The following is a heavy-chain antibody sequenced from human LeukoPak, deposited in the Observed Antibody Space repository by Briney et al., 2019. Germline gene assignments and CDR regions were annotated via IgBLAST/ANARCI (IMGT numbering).Heavy chain of an antibody. J-gene: IGHJ4*02. V-gene: IGHV4-34*01. Sequence: PSETLSLTCAVYGGSFSGYHWSRIRQPPGKGLEWIGEINHSGSTNYNPSLKSRVTISVDTSKNQFSLKLSSVTAADTAVYYCARGPRYYYDSSGYYYYWGQGILVTVSS. CDR1: GGSFSGYH. CDR2: INHSGST. CDR3: ARGPRYYYDSSGYYYY. D-gene: IGHD3-22*01.